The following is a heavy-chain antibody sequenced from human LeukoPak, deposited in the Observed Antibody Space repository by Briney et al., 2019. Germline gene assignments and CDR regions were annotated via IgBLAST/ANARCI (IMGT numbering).Heavy chain of an antibody. CDR2: IRSKNDGGTI. D-gene: IGHD3-22*01. CDR3: TTDRTMKGY. Sequence: GGSLRLSCAASGFTFSNAWMAWVRQAPGKGLEWVGRIRSKNDGGTIGYAAPVKDRFTISRDDSKNTLYLQMNSLEIEDTAVYFCTTDRTMKGYWGQGALVTVSS. CDR1: GFTFSNAW. V-gene: IGHV3-15*01. J-gene: IGHJ4*02.